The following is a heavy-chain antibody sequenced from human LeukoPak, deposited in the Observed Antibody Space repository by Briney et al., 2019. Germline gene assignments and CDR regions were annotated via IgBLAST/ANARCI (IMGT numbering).Heavy chain of an antibody. J-gene: IGHJ4*02. CDR1: GGSISSSNYY. CDR2: IYYSGST. CDR3: ARGRPRGSSGYYYPRGPKGEYFDY. V-gene: IGHV4-39*01. Sequence: SETLSLTCTVSGGSISSSNYYWGWIRQPPGKGLEWIGSIYYSGSTYYNPSLKSRLTISVDTSKNQFSLKLSSVTAADTAVYYCARGRPRGSSGYYYPRGPKGEYFDYWGQGTLVTVSS. D-gene: IGHD3-22*01.